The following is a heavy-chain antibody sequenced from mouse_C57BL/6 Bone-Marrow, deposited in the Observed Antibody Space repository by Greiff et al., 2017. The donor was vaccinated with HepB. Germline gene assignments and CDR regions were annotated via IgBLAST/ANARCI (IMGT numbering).Heavy chain of an antibody. V-gene: IGHV5-6*01. D-gene: IGHD2-3*01. Sequence: EVQRVESGGDLVKPGGSLKLSCAASGFTFSSYGMSWVRQTPDKRLEWVATISSGGSYTYYPDSVKGRFTISRDNAKNTLYLQMSSLKSEDTAMYYCARIYDGLNYAMDYWGQGTSVTVSS. CDR2: ISSGGSYT. CDR1: GFTFSSYG. CDR3: ARIYDGLNYAMDY. J-gene: IGHJ4*01.